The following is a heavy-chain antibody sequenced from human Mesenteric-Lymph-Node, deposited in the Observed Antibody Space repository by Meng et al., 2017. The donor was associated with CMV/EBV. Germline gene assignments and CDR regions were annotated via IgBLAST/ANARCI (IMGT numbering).Heavy chain of an antibody. V-gene: IGHV4-38-2*02. CDR3: ARDLVTIFGVVIMLEYIDY. Sequence: SETLSLTCTVSGSSISSGYYWGWIRQPPGKGLEWIGSIYHSGSTYYNPSLKSRVTISVDTSKNQFSLKLSSVTAADTAVYYCARDLVTIFGVVIMLEYIDYWGQGTLVTVSS. J-gene: IGHJ4*02. CDR1: GSSISSGYY. CDR2: IYHSGST. D-gene: IGHD3-3*01.